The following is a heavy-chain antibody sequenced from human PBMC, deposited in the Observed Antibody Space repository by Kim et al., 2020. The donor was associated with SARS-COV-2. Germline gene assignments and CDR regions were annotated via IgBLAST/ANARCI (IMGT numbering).Heavy chain of an antibody. J-gene: IGHJ6*01. CDR2: IYYSGST. CDR3: ARAVAVAGTYYYYGMDV. CDR1: GGSVSSGSYY. Sequence: SETLSLTCTVSGGSVSSGSYYWSWIRQPPGKGLEWIGYIYYSGSTNYNPSLKSRVTISVDTSKNQFSLKMSSVTAADTAVYYCARAVAVAGTYYYYGMDV. V-gene: IGHV4-61*01. D-gene: IGHD6-19*01.